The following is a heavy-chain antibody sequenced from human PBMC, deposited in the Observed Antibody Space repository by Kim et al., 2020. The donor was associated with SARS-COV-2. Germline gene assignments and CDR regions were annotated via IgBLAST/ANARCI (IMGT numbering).Heavy chain of an antibody. CDR2: IKWDSSRV. J-gene: IGHJ6*02. V-gene: IGHV3-9*01. D-gene: IGHD2-15*01. CDR3: VKDSTPGGADV. CDR1: GFTVDEHA. Sequence: GGSLRLSCAASGFTVDEHAMHWVRQAPGKGLEWVSAIKWDSSRVGYADSVKGRFTISRDNAKKSLFLQMNSLRPEDTASYYCVKDSTPGGADVWGQGTT.